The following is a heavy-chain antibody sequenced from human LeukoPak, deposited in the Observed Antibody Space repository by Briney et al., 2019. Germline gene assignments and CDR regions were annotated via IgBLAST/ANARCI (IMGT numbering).Heavy chain of an antibody. V-gene: IGHV3-23*01. Sequence: PGGSLRLSCAASGFTISFYGMNWVRQAPGKWLEWVSGITGAGHTYYADSVQGRFTIYRDNSKNTLYLQMNRLGAEDTAIYYCVQDWAWGAFGYWGQGTLVTVSS. D-gene: IGHD7-27*01. CDR2: ITGAGHT. J-gene: IGHJ4*02. CDR1: GFTISFYG. CDR3: VQDWAWGAFGY.